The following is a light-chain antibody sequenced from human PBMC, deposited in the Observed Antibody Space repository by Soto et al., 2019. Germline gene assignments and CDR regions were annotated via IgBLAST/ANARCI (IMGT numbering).Light chain of an antibody. J-gene: IGKJ4*01. Sequence: EIVLTQSPGTLSLSPGERATVSCRASQSVSDSYLAWYQQKPGQAPRLLIYGASSRATGIPDRFSGSGSGTDFTLTISRLEPEDFAVYYCQQYGSSPPLSFGGGTKVDI. CDR2: GAS. CDR1: QSVSDSY. V-gene: IGKV3-20*01. CDR3: QQYGSSPPLS.